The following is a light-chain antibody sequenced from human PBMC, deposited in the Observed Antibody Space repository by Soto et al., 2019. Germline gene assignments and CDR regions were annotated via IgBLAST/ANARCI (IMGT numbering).Light chain of an antibody. CDR1: QSVNIN. CDR3: HQYNSWRYT. V-gene: IGKV3-15*01. CDR2: AAS. J-gene: IGKJ2*01. Sequence: EIVMTQSPATLSLSPGERATLSCRASQSVNINLAWYQQRPGQAPRVLIYAASTRATGVPDRFSGSGSGTEFTLTISSLQPEDFAVNYCHQYNSWRYTFGQGTNVEIK.